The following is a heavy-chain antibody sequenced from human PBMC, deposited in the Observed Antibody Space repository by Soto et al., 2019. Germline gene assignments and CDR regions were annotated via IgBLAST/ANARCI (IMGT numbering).Heavy chain of an antibody. Sequence: GESLKISCKGSGYSFTSYWIGWVRQMPGKGLEWMGIIYPGDSDTRYSPSFQGQVTISADKSISTAYLQWSGLKASDTAMYYCARQRYYDFWSGYYRLDGFDYWGQGTLVTVSS. V-gene: IGHV5-51*01. J-gene: IGHJ4*02. D-gene: IGHD3-3*01. CDR1: GYSFTSYW. CDR3: ARQRYYDFWSGYYRLDGFDY. CDR2: IYPGDSDT.